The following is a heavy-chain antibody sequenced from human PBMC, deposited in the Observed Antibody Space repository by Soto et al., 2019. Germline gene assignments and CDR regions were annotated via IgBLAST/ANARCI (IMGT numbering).Heavy chain of an antibody. CDR3: ARLDDTAMAPFDY. Sequence: PSETLSLTCAVSGCSISSGGYSWNWIRQPPGKGLEWIGYIYYSGSTNYNPSLKSRVTISVDTSKNQFSLKLSSVTAADTAVYYCARLDDTAMAPFDYWGQGTLVTVSS. CDR1: GCSISSGGYS. CDR2: IYYSGST. V-gene: IGHV4-61*08. D-gene: IGHD5-18*01. J-gene: IGHJ4*02.